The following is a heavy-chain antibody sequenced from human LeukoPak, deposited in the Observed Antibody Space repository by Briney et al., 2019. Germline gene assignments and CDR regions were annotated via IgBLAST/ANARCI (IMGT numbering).Heavy chain of an antibody. CDR1: GGSFSGYY. V-gene: IGHV4-34*01. CDR3: ATTYYYDSSGVFDI. D-gene: IGHD3-22*01. J-gene: IGHJ3*02. Sequence: SETLSLTCAVYGGSFSGYYWSWIRQPPGKGLEWIGEINHSGSTNYNPSLKSRVTISVDTSKNQFSLKLSSVTAADTAVYYCATTYYYDSSGVFDIWGQGTMVTVSS. CDR2: INHSGST.